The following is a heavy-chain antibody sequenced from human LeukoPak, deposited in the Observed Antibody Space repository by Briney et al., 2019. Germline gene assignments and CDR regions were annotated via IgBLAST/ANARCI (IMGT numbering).Heavy chain of an antibody. Sequence: SETLPLTCTVSGGSISSSSYYWGWIRQPPGKGLEWIGSIYYSGSTYYNPSLKSRVTISVDTSKNQFSLKLSSVTAADTAVYYCARSYCSGGSCYKFDYWGQGTLVTVSS. V-gene: IGHV4-39*01. CDR1: GGSISSSSYY. CDR3: ARSYCSGGSCYKFDY. D-gene: IGHD2-15*01. CDR2: IYYSGST. J-gene: IGHJ4*02.